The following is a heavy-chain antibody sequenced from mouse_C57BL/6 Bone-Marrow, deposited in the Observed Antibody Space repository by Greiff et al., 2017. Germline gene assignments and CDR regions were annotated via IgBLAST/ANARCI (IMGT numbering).Heavy chain of an antibody. J-gene: IGHJ1*03. Sequence: QVQLKQPGAELVKPGASVKMSCKASGYTFTSYWITWVQQRPGQGLEWIGDIYPGSGSTNYNEKIKSKATLTVDTSSSTAYMQLSSLTSEDSAVYYCARDGYYVPWYFDVWGTGTTVTVSS. D-gene: IGHD2-3*01. CDR1: GYTFTSYW. CDR2: IYPGSGST. CDR3: ARDGYYVPWYFDV. V-gene: IGHV1-55*01.